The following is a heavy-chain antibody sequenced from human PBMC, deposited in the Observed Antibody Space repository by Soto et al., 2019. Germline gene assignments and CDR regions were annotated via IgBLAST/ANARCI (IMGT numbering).Heavy chain of an antibody. CDR2: IYPGDSDT. V-gene: IGHV5-51*01. D-gene: IGHD3-22*01. Sequence: PGESLKISCKGSGYSFTSYWIGWVRQMPGKGLEWMGIIYPGDSDTRYSPSFQGQVTISADKSISTAYLQWSSLKASDTAMYYCARHGYYDSSGYYFYYYGMDVWGQGTTVTVSS. CDR1: GYSFTSYW. CDR3: ARHGYYDSSGYYFYYYGMDV. J-gene: IGHJ6*02.